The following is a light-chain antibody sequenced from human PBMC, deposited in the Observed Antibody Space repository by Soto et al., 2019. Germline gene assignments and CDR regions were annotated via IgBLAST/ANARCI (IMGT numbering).Light chain of an antibody. CDR3: QQYNNRPPLS. J-gene: IGKJ5*01. CDR1: QSVSNY. CDR2: DAY. Sequence: EIVLTQSPATLSLAPGERATLSCRASQSVSNYLAWYQQKPGQAPRLLIEDAYNRATGIPARFSGSESVTAFTLNISSLEPAEFAGYSCQQYNNRPPLSFGQGTRLEIK. V-gene: IGKV3-11*01.